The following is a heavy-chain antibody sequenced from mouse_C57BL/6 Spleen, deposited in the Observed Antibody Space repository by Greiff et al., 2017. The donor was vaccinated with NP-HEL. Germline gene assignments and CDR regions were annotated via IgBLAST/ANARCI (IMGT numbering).Heavy chain of an antibody. Sequence: VQLQQSGPELVKPGASVKISCKASGYAFSSSWMNWVKQRPGKGLEWIGRIYPGDGDTNYNGKFKGKATLTADKSSSTAYMQLSSLTSEDSAVYCCAREDYGSSYERGMDYWGQGTSVTVSS. CDR2: IYPGDGDT. V-gene: IGHV1-82*01. CDR1: GYAFSSSW. J-gene: IGHJ4*01. D-gene: IGHD1-1*01. CDR3: AREDYGSSYERGMDY.